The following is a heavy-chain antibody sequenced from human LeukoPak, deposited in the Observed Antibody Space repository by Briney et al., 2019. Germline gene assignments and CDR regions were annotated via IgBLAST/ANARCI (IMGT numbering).Heavy chain of an antibody. Sequence: GASVKVPCKPSGYTFTGYYMHWVRQAPGQGLEWMGIIDPSGGSTSYAQKFQGRVTMTRDTSTSTVYMELSSLRSEDTAAYYAAKAAGRGWFDRGGEGTLVTVPS. CDR1: GYTFTGYY. CDR3: AKAAGRGWFDR. J-gene: IGHJ5*02. CDR2: IDPSGGST. V-gene: IGHV1-46*01. D-gene: IGHD3-10*01.